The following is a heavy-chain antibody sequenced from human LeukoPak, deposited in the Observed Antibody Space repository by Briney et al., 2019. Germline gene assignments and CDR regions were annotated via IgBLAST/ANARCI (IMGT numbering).Heavy chain of an antibody. CDR1: GGSITSSNYY. J-gene: IGHJ4*02. D-gene: IGHD3-10*01. Sequence: SETLSLXCTVSGGSITSSNYYWGWIRQPPGKGLEWIGSFYYSGSTNYNPSLKSRVTISVDTSKNQFSLKLSSVTAADTAVYYCVYYYGSGSVEYWGQGTLVTVSS. V-gene: IGHV4-39*01. CDR3: VYYYGSGSVEY. CDR2: FYYSGST.